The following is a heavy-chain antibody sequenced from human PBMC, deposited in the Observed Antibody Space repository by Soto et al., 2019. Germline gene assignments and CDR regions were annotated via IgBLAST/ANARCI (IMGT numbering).Heavy chain of an antibody. V-gene: IGHV1-18*01. J-gene: IGHJ4*02. CDR2: ISAHNGNT. CDR1: GYTFTSYG. CDR3: ARGRYGDY. Sequence: QVHLVQSGAEVKKPGASVKVSCKASGYTFTSYGITWVRQAPGQGLDWMGWISAHNGNTDYAQKLQGRVIVTRDTSTSTAYMELRSLISADTAVYYCARGRYGDYWGQGALVTVSS. D-gene: IGHD1-1*01.